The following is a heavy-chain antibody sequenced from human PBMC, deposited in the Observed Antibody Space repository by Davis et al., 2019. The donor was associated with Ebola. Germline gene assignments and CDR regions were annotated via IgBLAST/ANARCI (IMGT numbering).Heavy chain of an antibody. V-gene: IGHV1-2*02. CDR2: INPKSGGT. J-gene: IGHJ4*02. CDR3: ARQTYTSGFYYFDL. Sequence: ASVKVSCKASGNTFTGYYMHWVRQAPGQGLEWMGWINPKSGGTNYAQKFQGRVTMTRDTSFSTAYMELSRLRSDDTAVYYCARQTYTSGFYYFDLWGQGTLVTVSS. D-gene: IGHD5-12*01. CDR1: GNTFTGYY.